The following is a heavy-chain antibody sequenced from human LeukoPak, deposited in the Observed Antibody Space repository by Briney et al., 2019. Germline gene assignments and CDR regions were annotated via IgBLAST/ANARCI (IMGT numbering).Heavy chain of an antibody. D-gene: IGHD6-6*01. CDR3: ARGRGIAARRDYYYYKDV. Sequence: ASVKVSCKASGYTFTSYGISWVRQAPGQGLEWMGWISAYNGNTNYAQKLQGRVTMTTDTSTSTAYMELRSLRSDDTAVYYCARGRGIAARRDYYYYKDVWGKRTTVTVSS. CDR1: GYTFTSYG. CDR2: ISAYNGNT. V-gene: IGHV1-18*01. J-gene: IGHJ6*03.